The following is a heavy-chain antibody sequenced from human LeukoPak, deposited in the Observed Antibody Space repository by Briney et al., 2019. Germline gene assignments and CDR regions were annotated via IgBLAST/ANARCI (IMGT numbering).Heavy chain of an antibody. CDR3: AAPNRNYDSDWYCDL. D-gene: IGHD1-7*01. CDR2: IYISGGGST. J-gene: IGHJ2*01. Sequence: SETLSLTCTVSGGSISGYYWGWIRQPPGKGLEWIGRIYISGGGSTNYNPSLKSRVTMSVDTSKNQFSLKLSSVTAADTAVYYCAAPNRNYDSDWYCDLWGRGTLVTVSS. V-gene: IGHV4-4*07. CDR1: GGSISGYY.